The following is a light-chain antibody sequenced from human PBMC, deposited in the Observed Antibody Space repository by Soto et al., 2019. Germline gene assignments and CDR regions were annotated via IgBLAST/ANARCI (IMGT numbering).Light chain of an antibody. CDR2: EVT. V-gene: IGLV2-14*01. CDR3: NSFTDSSLYV. CDR1: SSDLGGYNY. J-gene: IGLJ1*01. Sequence: QSALTQPASVSGSLGQSITISCTGTSSDLGGYNYVSWYQQHPGKAPRLVIYEVTNRPSGVSNRFSGSKSGNTASLTISGLQADDEADYYGNSFTDSSLYVFGTGTKVTVL.